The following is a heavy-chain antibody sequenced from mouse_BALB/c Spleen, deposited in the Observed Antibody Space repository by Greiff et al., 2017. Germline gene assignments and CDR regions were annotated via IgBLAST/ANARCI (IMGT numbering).Heavy chain of an antibody. D-gene: IGHD1-1*01. CDR2: ISNLAYSI. V-gene: IGHV5-15*02. J-gene: IGHJ3*01. CDR1: GFTFSDYG. CDR3: AREGYGSSYPFAY. Sequence: DVHLVESGGGLVQPGGSRKLSCAASGFTFSDYGMAWVRQAPGKGPEWVAFISNLAYSIYYADTVTGRFTISRENAKNTLYLEMSSLRSEDTAMYYCAREGYGSSYPFAYWGQGTLVTVSA.